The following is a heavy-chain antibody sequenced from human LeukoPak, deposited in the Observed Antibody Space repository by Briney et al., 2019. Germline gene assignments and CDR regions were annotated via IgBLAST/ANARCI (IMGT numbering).Heavy chain of an antibody. CDR2: ISISGTNM. CDR3: ARGGGSAYHYNAFDI. Sequence: AGTLRLSCAASGFTFSGYEMNWVRQAPGKGLEWVSYISISGTNMLYADSVKGRVTISRDNSRTSLFLQMSSLRAEDTAVYYCARGGGSAYHYNAFDIWGLGTMVTVPT. CDR1: GFTFSGYE. D-gene: IGHD3-22*01. V-gene: IGHV3-48*03. J-gene: IGHJ3*02.